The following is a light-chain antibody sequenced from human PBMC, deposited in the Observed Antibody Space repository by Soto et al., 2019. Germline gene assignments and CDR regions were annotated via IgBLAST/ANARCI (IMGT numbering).Light chain of an antibody. CDR3: QQYNNWPPSII. CDR2: GAS. J-gene: IGKJ5*01. CDR1: ESVSSN. Sequence: VMTQSPATLSVSPGERVTLSCRPSESVSSNLAWYQQRPGQAPRLLIYGASTRATETPLRFRGSGSGTEFTLTISSLQSEDLAVYYCQQYNNWPPSIIFGPGTRLEIK. V-gene: IGKV3-15*01.